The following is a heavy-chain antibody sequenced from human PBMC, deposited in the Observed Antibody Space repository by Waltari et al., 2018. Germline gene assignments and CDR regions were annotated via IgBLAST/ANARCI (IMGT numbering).Heavy chain of an antibody. CDR2: ISAYNGST. CDR3: ARSKQGDGYKYYFDY. D-gene: IGHD5-12*01. V-gene: IGHV1-18*01. J-gene: IGHJ4*02. CDR1: GYTFTSYG. Sequence: QVQLVQSGAEVKKPGASVKVSCKASGYTFTSYGISWVRQAPGQGLEWMGWISAYNGSTNDAQKLQGRVTMTTDTSTSTAYMELRSLRSDDTAVYYCARSKQGDGYKYYFDYWGQGTLVTVSS.